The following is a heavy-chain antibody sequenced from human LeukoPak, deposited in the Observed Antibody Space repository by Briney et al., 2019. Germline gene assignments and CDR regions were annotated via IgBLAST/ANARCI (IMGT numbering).Heavy chain of an antibody. CDR2: INPKSGGT. J-gene: IGHJ4*02. D-gene: IGHD3-22*01. Sequence: GASVKVSCKASGHTFTGYYMHWMRQAPGQGLEWMGQINPKSGGTNYAQKFQGRVTMTRDTSISTAYMELSRLRSDDTAVYYCASRQWGYYDSRDNDYWGQGTLVTVSS. CDR1: GHTFTGYY. CDR3: ASRQWGYYDSRDNDY. V-gene: IGHV1-2*06.